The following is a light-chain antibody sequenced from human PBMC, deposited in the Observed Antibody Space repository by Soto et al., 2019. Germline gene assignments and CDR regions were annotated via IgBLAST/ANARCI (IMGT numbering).Light chain of an antibody. CDR2: RAS. J-gene: IGKJ4*01. V-gene: IGKV1-5*03. CDR1: QSIATW. Sequence: DIQMTQSPSTLSASVGDRVTITCRASQSIATWLSWYQKKPEKAPKVLIYRASRVESGVPSRFRGSGSGTEFTLTISSLDPDDFAAYYCQHSGGLTFGGGTKVEI. CDR3: QHSGGLT.